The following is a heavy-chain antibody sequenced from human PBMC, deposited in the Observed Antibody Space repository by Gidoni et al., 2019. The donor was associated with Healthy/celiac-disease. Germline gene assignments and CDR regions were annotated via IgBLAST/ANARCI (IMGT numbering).Heavy chain of an antibody. Sequence: EVQLLESGVGLVQPGWSLRLSCAASGFTFSSYWMSWVRQAPGKGPEWVANRKQDGSEKYYVDSVKGRFTISRDNAKNSLYLQMNSLRAEDTAVYYCARVRVGTEADYWGQGTLVTVAS. CDR2: RKQDGSEK. J-gene: IGHJ4*02. V-gene: IGHV3-7*01. CDR3: ARVRVGTEADY. D-gene: IGHD5-12*01. CDR1: GFTFSSYW.